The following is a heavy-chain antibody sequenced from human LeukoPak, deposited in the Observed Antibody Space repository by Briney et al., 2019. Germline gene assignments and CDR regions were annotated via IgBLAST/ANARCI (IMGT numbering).Heavy chain of an antibody. CDR2: IKQDGSEK. CDR3: ARGVNGDYVYLPFTLLDY. J-gene: IGHJ4*02. CDR1: GFTFSSYW. Sequence: GGSLRLSCAASGFTFSSYWMSWVRQAPGKGLEWVANIKQDGSEKYYVDSVKGRFTISRDNAKNLLNLQMNSLRAEDTAVYYCARGVNGDYVYLPFTLLDYWGQGTLVTVSS. V-gene: IGHV3-7*01. D-gene: IGHD4-17*01.